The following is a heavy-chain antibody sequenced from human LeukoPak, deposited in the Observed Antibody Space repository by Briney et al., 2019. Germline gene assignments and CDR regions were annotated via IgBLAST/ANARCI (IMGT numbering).Heavy chain of an antibody. Sequence: GGSLRLSCAASGFTFSNYGMHWVRQAPGKGREWVAVIWFDGTNKYYADSVRGRFTISRDNSKNTLYLQMSSLRAEDTAVYYCARDRGVAAHLDYWGQGTLVTVSS. CDR3: ARDRGVAAHLDY. V-gene: IGHV3-33*01. D-gene: IGHD5-12*01. J-gene: IGHJ4*02. CDR1: GFTFSNYG. CDR2: IWFDGTNK.